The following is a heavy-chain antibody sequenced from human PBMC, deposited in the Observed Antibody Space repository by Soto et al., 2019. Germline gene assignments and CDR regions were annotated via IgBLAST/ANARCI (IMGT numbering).Heavy chain of an antibody. CDR2: FIPMFNRP. V-gene: IGHV1-69*01. Sequence: QVQLVQSGAEVKKPGSSVKVSCKASGGTFSSYAISWVRQAPGQGLEWMGGFIPMFNRPHSARKFQGRVTITADESTSTAYMDLSSLRSEDTAVYYFASGQFHHVSNYYYALDVWGQGTTVSVSS. CDR1: GGTFSSYA. CDR3: ASGQFHHVSNYYYALDV. J-gene: IGHJ6*02.